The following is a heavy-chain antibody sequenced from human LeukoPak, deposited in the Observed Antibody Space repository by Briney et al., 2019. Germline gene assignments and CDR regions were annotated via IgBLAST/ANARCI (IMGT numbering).Heavy chain of an antibody. CDR1: GYTFTSYG. CDR3: ARGELELPGGDY. Sequence: ASVKVSCKASGYTFTSYGISWVRQAPGQGLEWMGWISAYNGNTNYAQKFQGRVTITRNTSISTAYMELSSLRSEDTAVYYCARGELELPGGDYWGQGTLVTVSS. V-gene: IGHV1-18*01. CDR2: ISAYNGNT. D-gene: IGHD1-7*01. J-gene: IGHJ4*02.